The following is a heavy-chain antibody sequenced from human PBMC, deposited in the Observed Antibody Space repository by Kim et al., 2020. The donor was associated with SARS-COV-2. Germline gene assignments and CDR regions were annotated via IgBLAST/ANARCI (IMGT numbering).Heavy chain of an antibody. D-gene: IGHD3-10*01. V-gene: IGHV5-51*01. CDR2: IYPGDSDT. J-gene: IGHJ4*02. Sequence: GESLKISCKGSGYSFTSYWIGWVRQMPGKGLEWMGIIYPGDSDTRYSPSFQGQVTISADKSISTAYLQWSSLKASDTAMYYCARQGEIWFGELQEDYWGQGTLVTVSS. CDR3: ARQGEIWFGELQEDY. CDR1: GYSFTSYW.